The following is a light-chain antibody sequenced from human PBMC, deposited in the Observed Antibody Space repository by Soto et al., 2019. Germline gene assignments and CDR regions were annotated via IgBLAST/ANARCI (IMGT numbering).Light chain of an antibody. CDR1: QSITTW. CDR3: HQYDSYPWT. CDR2: DAS. V-gene: IGKV1-5*01. Sequence: DIQMTQSPSTLSASVGDRVAITCRASQSITTWLAWYQQKPGKAPTLLISDASNLQSGVPSRFSGSGSGTDFTLTISSLQPDDISTNYCHQYDSYPWTFGQGTKVEI. J-gene: IGKJ1*01.